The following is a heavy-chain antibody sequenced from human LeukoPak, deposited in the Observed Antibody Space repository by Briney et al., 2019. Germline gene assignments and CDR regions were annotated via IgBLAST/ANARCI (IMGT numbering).Heavy chain of an antibody. D-gene: IGHD3-9*01. CDR3: ARGPAPGYFDWLLIGNYYYYGMDV. Sequence: ASVKVSCKASGYTFTSYDVNWVRQATGQGLEWMGWMNPNSGNTGYAQKFQGRVTRTRNTSISTAYMELSSLRSEDTAVYYCARGPAPGYFDWLLIGNYYYYGMDVWGQGTTVTVSS. J-gene: IGHJ6*02. CDR1: GYTFTSYD. CDR2: MNPNSGNT. V-gene: IGHV1-8*01.